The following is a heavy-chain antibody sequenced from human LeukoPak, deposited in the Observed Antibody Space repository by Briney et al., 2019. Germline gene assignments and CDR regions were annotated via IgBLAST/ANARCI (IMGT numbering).Heavy chain of an antibody. Sequence: SETLSLTCTVSGASISAYYWIWIRRPAGKGLEWIGRIHTSGENNYNPSLKSRVTMSVDTSKNQFSLNLISVTAADTAVYYCARAAYGGYGTLDYWGQGTLVTVSS. CDR1: GASISAYY. CDR2: IHTSGEN. CDR3: ARAAYGGYGTLDY. J-gene: IGHJ4*02. V-gene: IGHV4-4*07. D-gene: IGHD5-12*01.